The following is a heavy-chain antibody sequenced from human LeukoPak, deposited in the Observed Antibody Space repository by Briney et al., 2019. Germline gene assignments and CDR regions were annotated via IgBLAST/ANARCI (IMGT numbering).Heavy chain of an antibody. Sequence: PGRSLRLSCAASGFTFDDYAMHWVRQAPGKGLEWVSGISWNSGSIGYADSVKGRFTISRDNAKNSLYLQMNSLRAEDTALYYCAKGHCSSTSCPTDYWGQGTLVTVSS. D-gene: IGHD2-2*01. CDR1: GFTFDDYA. CDR3: AKGHCSSTSCPTDY. CDR2: ISWNSGSI. V-gene: IGHV3-9*01. J-gene: IGHJ4*02.